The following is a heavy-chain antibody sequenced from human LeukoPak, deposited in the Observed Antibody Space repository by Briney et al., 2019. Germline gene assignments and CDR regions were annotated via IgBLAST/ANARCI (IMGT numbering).Heavy chain of an antibody. CDR1: GFTSSNYG. CDR2: LSNSGIGI. CDR3: AKLSLTNIMIRGNWFDS. Sequence: GGSLRLSCVASGFTSSNYGMSWVRQAPGKGLEWVSSLSNSGIGIYYADSVKGRFTISRDNSKNTLYVQMNSLRVEDTAVYYCAKLSLTNIMIRGNWFDSWGQGTLVTVSS. V-gene: IGHV3-23*01. J-gene: IGHJ5*01. D-gene: IGHD3-16*01.